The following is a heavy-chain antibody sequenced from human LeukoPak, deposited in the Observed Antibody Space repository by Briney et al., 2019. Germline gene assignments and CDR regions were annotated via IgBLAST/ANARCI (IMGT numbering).Heavy chain of an antibody. Sequence: SVKVSCKASGGTFSSYAISWVRQAPGQGLEWMGGIIPIFGTANYAQKFQGRVTSTANDSTSTAYMELSSLRSEDTAVYYCAGSQSSSSTSLTRYYYYYYYMDVWGKGTTVTASS. CDR2: IIPIFGTA. J-gene: IGHJ6*03. V-gene: IGHV1-69*13. CDR3: AGSQSSSSTSLTRYYYYYYYMDV. D-gene: IGHD2-2*01. CDR1: GGTFSSYA.